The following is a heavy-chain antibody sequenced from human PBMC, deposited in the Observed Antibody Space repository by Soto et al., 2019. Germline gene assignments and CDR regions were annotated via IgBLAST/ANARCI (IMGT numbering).Heavy chain of an antibody. Sequence: EVQLVESGGGLVKPGGSLRLSCAASGFTFDSYTMNWVRQAPGKGLEWVSSIGPSSNAIYYADSVKGRFTISRDNAKNSLYLQRNSLRGEDTAVYHWANGGTAAGTSRYWGQGTLVTVSS. CDR2: IGPSSNAI. J-gene: IGHJ4*02. CDR3: ANGGTAAGTSRY. D-gene: IGHD6-13*01. CDR1: GFTFDSYT. V-gene: IGHV3-21*01.